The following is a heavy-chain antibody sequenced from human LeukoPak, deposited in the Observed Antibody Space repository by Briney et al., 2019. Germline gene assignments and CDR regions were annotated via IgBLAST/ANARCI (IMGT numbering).Heavy chain of an antibody. D-gene: IGHD3-16*02. Sequence: SETLSLTRAVYGGFFSGYYWSWIRQPPGKGLEWIGEINHSGSTNYNPSLKSRVTISVDTSKNQFSLKLSSVTAADTAVYYCARGQMYDYVWGSYRPANFDYWGQGTLVTVSS. CDR1: GGFFSGYY. J-gene: IGHJ4*02. CDR2: INHSGST. V-gene: IGHV4-34*01. CDR3: ARGQMYDYVWGSYRPANFDY.